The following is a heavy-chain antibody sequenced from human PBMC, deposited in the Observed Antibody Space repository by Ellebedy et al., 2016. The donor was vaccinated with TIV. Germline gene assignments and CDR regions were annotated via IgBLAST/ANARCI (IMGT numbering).Heavy chain of an antibody. D-gene: IGHD6-19*01. CDR2: ISAYNGNT. CDR3: ARGGSGWYAGEYFDY. V-gene: IGHV1-18*01. Sequence: ASVKVSCKASGYTFTSYGISWVRQAPGQGLEWMGWISAYNGNTNYAQKLQGRVTMTTDTSTSTAYMELRSLRSDDTAVYYCARGGSGWYAGEYFDYWGQGTLVTVSS. CDR1: GYTFTSYG. J-gene: IGHJ4*02.